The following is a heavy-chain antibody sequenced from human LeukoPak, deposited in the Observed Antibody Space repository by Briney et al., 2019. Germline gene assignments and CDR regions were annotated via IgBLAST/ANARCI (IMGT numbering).Heavy chain of an antibody. D-gene: IGHD3-3*01. CDR3: ARVGGADFWSGYYGLDY. V-gene: IGHV4-59*01. J-gene: IGHJ4*02. CDR2: IYYSGST. CDR1: GGSISSYY. Sequence: SETLSLTCTVSGGSISSYYWSWVRQPPGKGLEWIGYIYYSGSTNYNPSLKSRVTISVDTSKNQFSLKLSSVTAADTAVYYCARVGGADFWSGYYGLDYWGQGTLVTVSS.